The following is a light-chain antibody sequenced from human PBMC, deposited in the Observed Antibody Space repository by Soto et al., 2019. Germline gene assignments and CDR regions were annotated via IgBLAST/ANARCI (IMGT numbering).Light chain of an antibody. V-gene: IGLV1-40*01. J-gene: IGLJ2*01. Sequence: QSVLTQPPSVSGAPGQRVTISCTGSSSNIGAGYDVHWYQQLPGTAPKLLIYGNNNRPSGVPDRFSCSKSGTSASLAITGLQAEDEADYYCQSYDSSRGVFGGGTKLTVL. CDR3: QSYDSSRGV. CDR2: GNN. CDR1: SSNIGAGYD.